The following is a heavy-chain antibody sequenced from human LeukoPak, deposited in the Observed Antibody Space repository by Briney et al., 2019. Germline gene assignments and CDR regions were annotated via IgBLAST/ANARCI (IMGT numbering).Heavy chain of an antibody. CDR1: GYTFTSYD. D-gene: IGHD3-9*01. CDR2: MNPNSGNT. J-gene: IGHJ3*02. Sequence: ASVKVSCKASGYTFTSYDINWVRQAPGQGLEWMGWMNPNSGNTGYAQKFQGRVTMTRNTSISTAYIVLRSLISEDTAVYYCAGAYFDILTRYYLSPFDISGQGTMVTVSS. V-gene: IGHV1-8*01. CDR3: AGAYFDILTRYYLSPFDI.